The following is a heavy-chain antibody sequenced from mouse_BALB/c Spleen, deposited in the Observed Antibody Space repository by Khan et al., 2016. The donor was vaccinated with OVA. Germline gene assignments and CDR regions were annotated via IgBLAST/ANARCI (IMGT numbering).Heavy chain of an antibody. CDR1: GFNIKDYY. J-gene: IGHJ3*01. CDR3: ARSGYFAWFAY. V-gene: IGHV14-1*02. Sequence: VQLKQSGAELVRPGALVKLSCKASGFNIKDYYLHWVKQRPEQGLEWIGWIDPENGNIVYDPKFQGKASITSDTSSNTAYLPLSSLTSEDTAVYYCARSGYFAWFAYWGQGTLVTVSA. CDR2: IDPENGNI.